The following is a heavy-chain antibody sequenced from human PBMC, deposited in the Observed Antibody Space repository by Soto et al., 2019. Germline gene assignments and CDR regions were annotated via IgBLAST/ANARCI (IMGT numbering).Heavy chain of an antibody. J-gene: IGHJ6*03. CDR3: ARDRGCMDV. CDR2: IWYDGSNK. CDR1: GFTFSSYG. D-gene: IGHD6-19*01. V-gene: IGHV3-33*01. Sequence: QVQLVESGGGVVQPGRYLILSCAASGFTFSSYGMHWVRQAPGKGLEWVAVIWYDGSNKYYADSVKGRFTISRDNSKNALYLQMNSLRDEDTAVYYCARDRGCMDVWGKGATVTVS.